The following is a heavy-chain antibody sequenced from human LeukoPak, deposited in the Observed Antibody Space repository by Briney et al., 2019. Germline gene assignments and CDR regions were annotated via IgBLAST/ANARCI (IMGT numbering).Heavy chain of an antibody. V-gene: IGHV1-46*01. J-gene: IGHJ4*02. CDR2: IYPRDGST. CDR3: ARDQEGFDY. CDR1: GYTSTNNY. Sequence: GASVKVSCKASGYTSTNNYLHWVRQAPGQGLEGRGMIYPRDGSTSYAQNFQGRVTVTRDTSTTTVHMELRGLRPEDPAVYYCARDQEGFDYWGQATVVTVS.